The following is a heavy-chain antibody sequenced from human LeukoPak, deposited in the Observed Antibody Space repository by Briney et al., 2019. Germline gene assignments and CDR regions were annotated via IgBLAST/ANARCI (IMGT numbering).Heavy chain of an antibody. V-gene: IGHV4-39*01. Sequence: SQTLSLTCNVSGDSISSYKYYWGWVRQPPGKGLEWIGNLYYSGNTYYNPSLKGRVTLSVDTSKNQFSLKLRPVTAADTAIFYCARYSISFDAFDIWGQGTMVTVSS. CDR2: LYYSGNT. D-gene: IGHD4-11*01. CDR1: GDSISSYKYY. CDR3: ARYSISFDAFDI. J-gene: IGHJ3*02.